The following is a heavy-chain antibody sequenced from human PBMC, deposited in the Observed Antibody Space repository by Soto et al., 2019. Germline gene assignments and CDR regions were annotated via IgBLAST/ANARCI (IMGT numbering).Heavy chain of an antibody. CDR1: GFTFTSHQ. V-gene: IGHV1-46*01. D-gene: IGHD2-2*01. Sequence: QVQLVQSGGEVKKPGASVKLSCKASGFTFTSHQIHWVRQAPGQGLEWMGIINSTGLRTSHAQKFQCRITVTRDTSTSTVYMELRSLRPNDTAVYYCAKMPLSRYQQLTAPDEEVVGILGQETTVIVSS. CDR3: AKMPLSRYQQLTAPDEEVVGI. J-gene: IGHJ6*02. CDR2: INSTGLRT.